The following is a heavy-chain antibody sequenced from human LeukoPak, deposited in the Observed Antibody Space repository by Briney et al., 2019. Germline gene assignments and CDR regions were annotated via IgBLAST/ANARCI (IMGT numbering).Heavy chain of an antibody. D-gene: IGHD2-2*01. CDR3: ASVVPAADLDY. V-gene: IGHV3-30-3*01. CDR2: ISYDGSNK. CDR1: GFTFSSYA. Sequence: GGSLRLSCAASGFTFSSYAMHWVRQAPGKGLEWVAVISYDGSNKYYADSVKGRFTISRDNSKNTLYLQMNSLRAEDTAVYYCASVVPAADLDYWGQGTLVTVSS. J-gene: IGHJ4*02.